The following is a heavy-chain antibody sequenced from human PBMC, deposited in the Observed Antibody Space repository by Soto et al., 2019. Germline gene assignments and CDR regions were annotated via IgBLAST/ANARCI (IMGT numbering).Heavy chain of an antibody. J-gene: IGHJ5*02. Sequence: NPSEALSLTCSVSGDPISSGEYNWNWIRQHPGKGPEWIGYIYYSGITNYNPSLRSRVTLSVDTAQNQFSLRLASVTAADTAVYYCTRARRFTSIWFWFDPWGHRTLFTVSS. CDR3: TRARRFTSIWFWFDP. V-gene: IGHV4-31*03. CDR1: GDPISSGEYN. CDR2: IYYSGIT. D-gene: IGHD6-13*01.